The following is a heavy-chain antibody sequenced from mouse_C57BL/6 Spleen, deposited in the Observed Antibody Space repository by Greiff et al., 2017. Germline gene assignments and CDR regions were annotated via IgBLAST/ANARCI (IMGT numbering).Heavy chain of an antibody. CDR2: IYPSDSET. CDR1: GYTFTSYW. J-gene: IGHJ2*01. Sequence: QVQLQQPGAELVRPGSSVKLSCKASGYTFTSYWMDWVKQRPGQGLEWIGNIYPSDSETHYNQKFKDKATLTVDKSSSTAYMQLSSLTSEDSAVXYCAREGYDGSYFDYWGQGTTLTVSS. D-gene: IGHD2-3*01. V-gene: IGHV1-61*01. CDR3: AREGYDGSYFDY.